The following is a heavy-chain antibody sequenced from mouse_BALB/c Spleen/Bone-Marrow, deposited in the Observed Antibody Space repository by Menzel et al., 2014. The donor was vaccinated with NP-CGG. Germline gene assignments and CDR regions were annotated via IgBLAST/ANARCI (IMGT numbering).Heavy chain of an antibody. CDR3: AREDYGKGFAY. J-gene: IGHJ3*01. Sequence: EVQLQQSGPELVKPGASVKVSCKASGYAFTSYNMYWVKQSHGKSLEWIGHIDPFNGGTSYNQKFKGKATLTVDKSASTAYMHLNNLTSEDSAVYYCAREDYGKGFAYWGQGTLVTISA. D-gene: IGHD2-1*01. CDR1: GYAFTSYN. V-gene: IGHV1S135*01. CDR2: IDPFNGGT.